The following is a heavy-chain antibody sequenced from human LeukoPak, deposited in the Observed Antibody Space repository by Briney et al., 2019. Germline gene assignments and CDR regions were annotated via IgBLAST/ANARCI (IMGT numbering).Heavy chain of an antibody. D-gene: IGHD3-22*01. V-gene: IGHV4-59*01. J-gene: IGHJ4*02. CDR2: IYYSGST. CDR1: GGSTSSYY. CDR3: ASGSYYDSSGYPTYDFDY. Sequence: SETLSLTCTVSGGSTSSYYWSWIRQPPGKGLEWIGYIYYSGSTNYNPSLKSRVTISVDTSKNQFSLKLSSVTAADTAVYYCASGSYYDSSGYPTYDFDYWGQGTLVTVSS.